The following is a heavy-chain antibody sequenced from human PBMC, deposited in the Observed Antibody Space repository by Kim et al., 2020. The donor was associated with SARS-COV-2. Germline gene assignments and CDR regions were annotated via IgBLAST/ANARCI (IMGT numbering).Heavy chain of an antibody. V-gene: IGHV3-30*18. CDR1: RFTFSDYD. CDR2: ISIEGSKR. J-gene: IGHJ3*02. D-gene: IGHD1-1*01. CDR3: AKVVLSWNREDGLDM. Sequence: GGSLRLSCAASRFTFSDYDMYWVRQPPGKGLEWVAVISIEGSKRHYADDVKGRFTVSRDNSEDTRCLQMNSLRPEDTAIYYCAKVVLSWNREDGLDMWGPGTLVIFSS.